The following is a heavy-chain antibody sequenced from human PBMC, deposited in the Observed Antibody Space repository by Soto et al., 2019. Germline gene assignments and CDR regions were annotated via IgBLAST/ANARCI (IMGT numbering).Heavy chain of an antibody. J-gene: IGHJ4*02. D-gene: IGHD1-26*01. V-gene: IGHV4-28*01. CDR2: IYYSGTT. Sequence: SGTLSLTCAVSGYSISSSKWWGWIRQPPGKGLERIGYIYYSGTTYYNPSLKSRVTMSVDTSKNQFSLKLTSVTAVDTAVYYCARREIQGPIDYWGQGTLVTVSS. CDR1: GYSISSSKW. CDR3: ARREIQGPIDY.